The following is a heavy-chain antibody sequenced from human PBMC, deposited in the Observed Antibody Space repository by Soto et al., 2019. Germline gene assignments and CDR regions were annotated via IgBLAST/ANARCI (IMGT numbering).Heavy chain of an antibody. CDR3: AKGASTTVFAFDDY. V-gene: IGHV3-9*01. CDR2: ISWNSGNL. J-gene: IGHJ4*02. D-gene: IGHD4-17*01. CDR1: GFTFDDYA. Sequence: EVQLVESGGGLVQPGRSLRLSCAASGFTFDDYAMHWVRQGPGKGLEWVSSISWNSGNLGYADSVKGRFTISRDNAKNSLYLQMNSLRGEDTALYYWAKGASTTVFAFDDYWCQGTLVTVSS.